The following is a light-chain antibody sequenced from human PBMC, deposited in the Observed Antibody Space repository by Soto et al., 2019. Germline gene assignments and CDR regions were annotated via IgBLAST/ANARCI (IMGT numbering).Light chain of an antibody. CDR1: QSISRY. CDR3: QQSCCSTRT. CDR2: AAS. J-gene: IGKJ1*01. V-gene: IGKV1-39*01. Sequence: DIEFTQSPSSLSASVGDRATISCRASQSISRYLAWYQQKPGKPPKLLIYAASSVPSGVPSRFGGSGSGTDFTLTISSLQPDDVSTYYCQQSCCSTRTFGQGTKVDIK.